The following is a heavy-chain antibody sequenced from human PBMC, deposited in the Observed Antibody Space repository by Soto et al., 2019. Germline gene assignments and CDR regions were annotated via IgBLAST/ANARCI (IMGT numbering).Heavy chain of an antibody. D-gene: IGHD3-10*01. J-gene: IGHJ6*02. CDR3: AKDALWFGELLTRGGMDV. V-gene: IGHV3-30*18. CDR1: GFTFSSYG. CDR2: ISYDGSNK. Sequence: QVQLVESGGGVVRPGRSLRLSCAASGFTFSSYGMHWVRQAPGKGLEWVAVISYDGSNKYYADSVKGRFTISRDNSKNALYLQMNGLRAEDTAVYYCAKDALWFGELLTRGGMDVWGQGTTVTVSS.